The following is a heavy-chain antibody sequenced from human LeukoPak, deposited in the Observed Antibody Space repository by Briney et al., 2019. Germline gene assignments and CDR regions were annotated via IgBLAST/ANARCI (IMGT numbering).Heavy chain of an antibody. CDR2: TYYRSKWYN. V-gene: IGHV6-1*01. D-gene: IGHD3-10*01. J-gene: IGHJ5*02. CDR3: ARGELAMVRGVIIPNWFDP. CDR1: GDSVSSNSAA. Sequence: SQTLSLTCAISGDSVSSNSAAWNWIRQSPSRGLEWLGRTYYRSKWYNDYAVSVKSRITINPDTSKNQFSLQLNSVTPEDTAVYYCARGELAMVRGVIIPNWFDPWGQGTLVTVSS.